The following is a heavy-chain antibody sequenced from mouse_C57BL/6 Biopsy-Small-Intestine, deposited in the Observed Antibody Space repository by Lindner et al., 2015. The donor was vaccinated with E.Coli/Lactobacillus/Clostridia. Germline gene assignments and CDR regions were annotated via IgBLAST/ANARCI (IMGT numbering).Heavy chain of an antibody. CDR2: FDPEDGET. CDR1: GYTLTELS. V-gene: IGHV1-18*01. D-gene: IGHD6-5*01. CDR3: ATGGGCFLCQNDAFDI. Sequence: SVKVSCKVSGYTLTELSMQWVRQAPGKGLEWMGGFDPEDGETIYAQKFQGRVTMTEDTSTDTAYMELSSLTSEDTAMYYCATGGGCFLCQNDAFDIWGQGTLVTVSS. J-gene: IGHJ3*01.